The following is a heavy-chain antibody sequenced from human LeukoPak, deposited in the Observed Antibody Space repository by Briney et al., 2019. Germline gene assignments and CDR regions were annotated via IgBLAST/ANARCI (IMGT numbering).Heavy chain of an antibody. D-gene: IGHD3-16*01. J-gene: IGHJ4*02. CDR1: GFTFSSYE. CDR2: ISSSGSTI. Sequence: GGSLRLSCAASGFTFSSYEMNWVRQAPGKGLEWVSYISSSGSTIYYADSVKGRFTISRDNAKNSLYLQMNSLRAEDTAVYYFGRNFRHQSHTLGGIKGSRGGFSDYWGLGTLVTVSS. CDR3: GRNFRHQSHTLGGIKGSRGGFSDY. V-gene: IGHV3-48*03.